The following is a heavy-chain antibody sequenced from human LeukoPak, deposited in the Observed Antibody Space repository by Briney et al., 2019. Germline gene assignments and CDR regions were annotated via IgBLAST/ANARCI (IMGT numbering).Heavy chain of an antibody. CDR2: IYYSGST. CDR1: GGSISSGTYY. D-gene: IGHD1-26*01. Sequence: SETLSLTCTFSGGSISSGTYYWGWVRQPPGKGLEWIGSIYYSGSTSYNPSLKSRVTISVDTSKNQFSLKLDSVTAADTAVYYCARNASDSGTSYFDYWGQGTLVTVSS. V-gene: IGHV4-39*01. J-gene: IGHJ4*02. CDR3: ARNASDSGTSYFDY.